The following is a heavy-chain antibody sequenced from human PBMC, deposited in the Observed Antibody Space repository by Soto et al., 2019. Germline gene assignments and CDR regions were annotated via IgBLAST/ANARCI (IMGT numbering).Heavy chain of an antibody. CDR2: ISYDGIDK. Sequence: QVQLVESGGGVGQPGRSLRLSCAASGFTFSSFGIHWVRQAPGKGLEWVAVISYDGIDKNYADSVKGRFTISRENSKNMVYLQMNSLRAEDTAVYYCAKDLREMATIRPDYWGQGILVTVSS. CDR1: GFTFSSFG. D-gene: IGHD5-12*01. CDR3: AKDLREMATIRPDY. J-gene: IGHJ4*02. V-gene: IGHV3-30*18.